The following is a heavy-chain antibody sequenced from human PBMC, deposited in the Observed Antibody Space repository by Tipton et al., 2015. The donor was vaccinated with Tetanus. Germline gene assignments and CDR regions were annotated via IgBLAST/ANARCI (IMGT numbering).Heavy chain of an antibody. V-gene: IGHV4-39*01. Sequence: LRLSCTVSGVSIADNSNYWGWIRQPPGKGLEWIGSIYFSGDTYSNPSLKSRVTMSVDTSRNQFSLRLSSVTAADTAVYYCARHNSGYFTFFDYWGQGTLVTVSS. CDR3: ARHNSGYFTFFDY. CDR2: IYFSGDT. CDR1: GVSIADNSNY. D-gene: IGHD3-3*01. J-gene: IGHJ4*02.